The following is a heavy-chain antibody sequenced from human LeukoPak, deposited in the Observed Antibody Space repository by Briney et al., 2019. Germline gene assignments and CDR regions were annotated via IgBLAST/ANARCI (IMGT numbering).Heavy chain of an antibody. J-gene: IGHJ1*01. CDR2: ISSSDSTI. D-gene: IGHD3-16*01. Sequence: GGSLRLSCAASGFTFSSYEMHWVRQAPGKGLEWVSYISSSDSTIYYADSVKGRFTISRDNAKNTLYLQMNSLRAEDTAVYFCLYGGYFQHWGQGTLVTVSS. V-gene: IGHV3-48*03. CDR3: LYGGYFQH. CDR1: GFTFSSYE.